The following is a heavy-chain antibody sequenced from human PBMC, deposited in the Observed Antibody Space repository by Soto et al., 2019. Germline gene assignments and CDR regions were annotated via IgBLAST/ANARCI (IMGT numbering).Heavy chain of an antibody. D-gene: IGHD6-19*01. V-gene: IGHV4-59*08. Sequence: PSETLSLTCTVSGGSISSYYWRWIRKPPGKGLEWIGYIYYSGSTYYNPSLKSRVTISVDTSKNQFSLKLSSVTAADTAVYYCARRIAVAGLTAIHSGGDWRWFDPWAQGTLVTVSS. J-gene: IGHJ5*02. CDR1: GGSISSYY. CDR2: IYYSGST. CDR3: ARRIAVAGLTAIHSGGDWRWFDP.